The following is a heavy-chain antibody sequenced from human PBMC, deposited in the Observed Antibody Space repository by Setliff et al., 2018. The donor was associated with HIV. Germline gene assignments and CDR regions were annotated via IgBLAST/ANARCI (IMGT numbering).Heavy chain of an antibody. J-gene: IGHJ5*02. CDR2: IIPIFNTA. Sequence: PVKVSCKASGGTFSLYAINWVRQAPGQGLEWMGGIIPIFNTANYAQKFQGRVTVTADGSTSTAYMELSSLRFEDTATYSCARDQATGYEKVWFSWIDPWGQGTLVTVSS. CDR3: ARDQATGYEKVWFSWIDP. D-gene: IGHD5-12*01. V-gene: IGHV1-69*13. CDR1: GGTFSLYA.